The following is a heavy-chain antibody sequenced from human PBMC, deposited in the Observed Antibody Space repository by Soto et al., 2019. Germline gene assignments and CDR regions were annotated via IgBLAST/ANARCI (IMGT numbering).Heavy chain of an antibody. CDR3: ARDPAIVLRSFDWLFPPHGMDV. CDR2: ISAYNGNT. V-gene: IGHV1-18*01. CDR1: GYTFTSYG. Sequence: QVQLVQSGAEVKKPGASVQVSCKASGYTFTSYGISWVRQAPGQGREGMGWISAYNGNTNYAQNLQGRVPMTTDTSTSTAYMELRSLRSDDTAVYYCARDPAIVLRSFDWLFPPHGMDVWGQGTTVTVSS. J-gene: IGHJ6*02. D-gene: IGHD3-9*01.